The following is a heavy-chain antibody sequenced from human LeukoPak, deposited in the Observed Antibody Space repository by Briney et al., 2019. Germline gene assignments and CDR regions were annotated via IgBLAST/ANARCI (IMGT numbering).Heavy chain of an antibody. Sequence: MTSETLSLTCAVYGGSFSGYYWSWIRQPPGKGLEWIGEINHSGSTNYNPSLKSRVTISVDRSKNQFSLKLSSVTAADTAVYYCARVAPKKNYDFWSGYYRGSRENWFDPWGQGTLVTVSS. J-gene: IGHJ5*02. CDR1: GGSFSGYY. V-gene: IGHV4-34*01. CDR2: INHSGST. CDR3: ARVAPKKNYDFWSGYYRGSRENWFDP. D-gene: IGHD3-3*01.